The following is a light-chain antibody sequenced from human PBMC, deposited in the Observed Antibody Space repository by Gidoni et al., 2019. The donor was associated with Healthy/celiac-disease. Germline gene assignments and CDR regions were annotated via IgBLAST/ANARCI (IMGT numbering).Light chain of an antibody. CDR2: DAS. Sequence: EIVLTHSPATLSLSPGEGATLSCRASQRVSSYLAWYQQTPGQAPKLLIYDASNRDTGIPARFSGSGSGTDFTFTISSLEPEDCAVYYCQQRSNWPLLTFGGGTKVEIK. V-gene: IGKV3-11*01. CDR1: QRVSSY. CDR3: QQRSNWPLLT. J-gene: IGKJ4*01.